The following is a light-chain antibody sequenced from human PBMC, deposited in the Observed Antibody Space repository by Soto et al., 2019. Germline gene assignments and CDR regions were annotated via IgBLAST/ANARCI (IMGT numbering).Light chain of an antibody. V-gene: IGKV3-20*01. J-gene: IGKJ4*01. CDR3: QQYASSPLT. CDR1: QSVGRNY. CDR2: TAS. Sequence: EIVLTQSPGTLSLSPGERATLSCRASQSVGRNYLAWYQQKPGQAPGLLIYTASSRATGIPDRFSGNGSGTDFTLTISRLEPEDFAVYYCQQYASSPLTFGGGTKVEIK.